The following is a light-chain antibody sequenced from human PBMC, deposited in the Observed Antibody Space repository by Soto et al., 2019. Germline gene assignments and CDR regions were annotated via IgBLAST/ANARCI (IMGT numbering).Light chain of an antibody. Sequence: QSVLTQPRSVSGSPGQSVTMSCTGTGSDIGGYNYVSWYQHHPGKAPKLMIYVVTNRPSGVPDRFSGSKSGNTASLTISGLQAEDEADYYCCSYAGSFTGVFGGGTKLTVL. J-gene: IGLJ3*02. CDR1: GSDIGGYNY. V-gene: IGLV2-11*01. CDR3: CSYAGSFTGV. CDR2: VVT.